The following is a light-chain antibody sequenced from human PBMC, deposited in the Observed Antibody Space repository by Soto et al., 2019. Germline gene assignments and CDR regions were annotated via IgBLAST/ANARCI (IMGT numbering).Light chain of an antibody. V-gene: IGLV2-14*01. CDR2: EVT. J-gene: IGLJ3*02. CDR3: CSYTSSSTWV. CDR1: SSDVGGYNY. Sequence: QSALTQTASVSGSPGQSITISCTGTSSDVGGYNYVSWYQQHPGKAPKLMIFEVTNRPSGVSNRFSGSKSGNTASLTISGLQAEDEADYYCCSYTSSSTWVFGGGTKLTVL.